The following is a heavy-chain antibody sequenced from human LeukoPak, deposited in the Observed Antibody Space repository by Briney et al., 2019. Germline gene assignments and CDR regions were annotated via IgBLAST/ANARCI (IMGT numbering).Heavy chain of an antibody. Sequence: PGGSLRLSXAASGFTFSSYWMSWVRQAPGKGMEWVANIKQDGSEKYYVDFVKGRFTISRDNAKNSLYLQMNSLRAEDTTVYYCARKVYASEAFDYWGQGTLVTASS. CDR2: IKQDGSEK. CDR3: ARKVYASEAFDY. V-gene: IGHV3-7*01. CDR1: GFTFSSYW. D-gene: IGHD2-8*01. J-gene: IGHJ4*02.